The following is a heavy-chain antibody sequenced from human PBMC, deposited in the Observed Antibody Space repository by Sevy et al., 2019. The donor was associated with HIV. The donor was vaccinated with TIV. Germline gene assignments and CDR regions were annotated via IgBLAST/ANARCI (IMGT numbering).Heavy chain of an antibody. Sequence: ASVKVSCKASGYTFTGYYMHWVRQAPGQGLEWMGWINPNSGGTNYAQKFQGRVTMTRETSINTAYMELSRLRSDDTAVYYCARDSDIVVVPAAATRYNWFDPWGQGTLVTVSS. CDR1: GYTFTGYY. CDR3: ARDSDIVVVPAAATRYNWFDP. V-gene: IGHV1-2*02. CDR2: INPNSGGT. J-gene: IGHJ5*02. D-gene: IGHD2-2*01.